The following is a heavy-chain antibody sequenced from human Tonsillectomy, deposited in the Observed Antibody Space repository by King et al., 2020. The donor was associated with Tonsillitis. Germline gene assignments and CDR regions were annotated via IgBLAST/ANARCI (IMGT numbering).Heavy chain of an antibody. D-gene: IGHD4-17*01. CDR3: ANESSVTTWLGLTTTNY. V-gene: IGHV3-23*04. Sequence: VQLVESGGGLAQPGGSLRLSCAASGFTFSSYAMSWVRQAPGKGLEWVSGISGGGGTTYYADSVKGRFTISRDNSKNTLYLQMNSLRAEDTAVYYCANESSVTTWLGLTTTNYWGQGTLVTVSS. J-gene: IGHJ4*02. CDR1: GFTFSSYA. CDR2: ISGGGGTT.